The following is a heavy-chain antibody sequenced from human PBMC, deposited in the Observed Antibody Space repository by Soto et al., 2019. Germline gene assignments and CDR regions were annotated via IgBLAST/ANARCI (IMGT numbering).Heavy chain of an antibody. V-gene: IGHV1-69*01. CDR1: GGTFSSYA. CDR2: IIPIFGTA. J-gene: IGHJ4*02. Sequence: QVQLVQSGAEVKKPGSSVKVSCKASGGTFSSYAISWVRQAPGQGLEWMGGIIPIFGTANYAQKFQGRVTIAADESTSTAYMELSSLRSEDTAVYYCARDASGIAARPGYFDYWGQGTLVTVSS. CDR3: ARDASGIAARPGYFDY. D-gene: IGHD6-6*01.